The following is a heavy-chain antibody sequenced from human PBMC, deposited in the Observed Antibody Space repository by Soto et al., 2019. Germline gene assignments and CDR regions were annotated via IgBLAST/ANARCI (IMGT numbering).Heavy chain of an antibody. V-gene: IGHV1-69*02. CDR3: TIGSRSGEVVDI. J-gene: IGHJ3*02. D-gene: IGHD2-2*01. CDR2: INPMLGIS. CDR1: GGTFSTYS. Sequence: QVQLVQSGAEVKKPGSAVKVSCKDSGGTFSTYSMFWVRQAPGQGLEWMGRINPMLGISNYAQKFQGRVTTSADTSTGSASMEPSRLTPEATALNYCTIGSRSGEVVDIWGPATMVTVSS.